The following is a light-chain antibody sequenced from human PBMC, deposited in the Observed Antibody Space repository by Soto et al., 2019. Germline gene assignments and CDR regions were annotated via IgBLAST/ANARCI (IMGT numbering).Light chain of an antibody. CDR3: AAWDDSSYV. V-gene: IGLV1-44*01. Sequence: QSVLTQPPSASGTPGQRVTISCSGSSSNIGSNTVNWYQQLPGTAPKLLIYSNNQRPSGVPDRFSGSKSGTSASLAISGHQSEDEADYYCAAWDDSSYVFGTGTKVTVL. CDR1: SSNIGSNT. CDR2: SNN. J-gene: IGLJ1*01.